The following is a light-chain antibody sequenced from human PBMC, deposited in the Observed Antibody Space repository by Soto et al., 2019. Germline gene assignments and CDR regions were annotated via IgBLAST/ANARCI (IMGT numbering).Light chain of an antibody. V-gene: IGLV2-14*01. CDR2: EVS. Sequence: QSALTEPASVSGSPGQSITISCTGTSSDVGGYNYVSWYQQHPGKAPKLMIYEVSNRPSGVSNRFSGSKSGNTDSLTISGLQAEDEADYYCSSYTSSSTLEVFGTGTKVTVL. J-gene: IGLJ1*01. CDR3: SSYTSSSTLEV. CDR1: SSDVGGYNY.